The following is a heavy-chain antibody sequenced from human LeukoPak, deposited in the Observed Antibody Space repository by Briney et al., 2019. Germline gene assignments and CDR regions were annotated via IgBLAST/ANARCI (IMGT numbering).Heavy chain of an antibody. CDR3: AKDLSRYCSSTSCYGAFDI. Sequence: GGSLRLSCAASGFTFSSYGLHWVRQAPGKGLEWVAVISYDGSNKYYADSVKGRFTISRDNSKNTLYLQMNSLRAEDTAVYYCAKDLSRYCSSTSCYGAFDIWGQGTMVTVSS. J-gene: IGHJ3*02. V-gene: IGHV3-30*18. D-gene: IGHD2-2*01. CDR2: ISYDGSNK. CDR1: GFTFSSYG.